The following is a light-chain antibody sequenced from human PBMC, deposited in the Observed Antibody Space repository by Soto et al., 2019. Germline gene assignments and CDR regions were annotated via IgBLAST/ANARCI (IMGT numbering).Light chain of an antibody. CDR1: SSDVGSYNL. J-gene: IGLJ1*01. CDR3: CSYAGSSTYV. CDR2: EVS. V-gene: IGLV2-23*02. Sequence: QSVLTQPASVSGSPGQSITISCTGTSSDVGSYNLVSWYQQHPGKAPKLMIYEVSKRPSEVSNRFSGSKSGNTASLTISGLQAEDEADYYCCSYAGSSTYVFGTGTKVTVL.